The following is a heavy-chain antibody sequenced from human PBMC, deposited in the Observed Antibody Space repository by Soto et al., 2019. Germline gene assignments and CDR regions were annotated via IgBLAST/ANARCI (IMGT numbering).Heavy chain of an antibody. CDR3: ARVSEWLQWPFDY. Sequence: ASVKVSCKASGYTFTGYYMHWVRQAPGQGLEWMGWINPNSGGTNYAQKFQGRVTMTRDTSISTAYMELSRLRSDGTAVYYCARVSEWLQWPFDYWGQGTLVTVSS. V-gene: IGHV1-2*02. D-gene: IGHD5-12*01. CDR2: INPNSGGT. J-gene: IGHJ4*02. CDR1: GYTFTGYY.